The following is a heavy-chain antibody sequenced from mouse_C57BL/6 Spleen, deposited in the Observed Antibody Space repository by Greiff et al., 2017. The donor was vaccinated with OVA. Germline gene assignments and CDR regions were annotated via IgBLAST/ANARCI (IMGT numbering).Heavy chain of an antibody. J-gene: IGHJ2*01. CDR3: ASPPDSSGYGY. CDR2: IYPGSGST. V-gene: IGHV1-55*01. CDR1: GYTFTSYW. D-gene: IGHD3-2*02. Sequence: QVQLKQPGAELVKPGASVKMSCKASGYTFTSYWITWVKQRPGQGLEWIGDIYPGSGSTNYNEKFKSKATLTVDTSSSTAYMQLSSLTSEDSAVYYCASPPDSSGYGYWGQGTTLTVSS.